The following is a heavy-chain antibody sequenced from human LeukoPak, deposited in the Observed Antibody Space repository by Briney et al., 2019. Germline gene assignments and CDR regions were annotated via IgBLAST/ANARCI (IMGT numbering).Heavy chain of an antibody. V-gene: IGHV1-69*04. J-gene: IGHJ5*02. CDR1: GGTFSSYA. Sequence: VASVKVSCKASGGTFSSYAISWVRQAPGQGLEWMGRIIPILGIATYAQKFQGRVTITADKSTSTAYMELSSLRSEDTAVYYCARGPGLPSQTPFDPWGQGTLVTVSS. CDR2: IIPILGIA. CDR3: ARGPGLPSQTPFDP. D-gene: IGHD2-15*01.